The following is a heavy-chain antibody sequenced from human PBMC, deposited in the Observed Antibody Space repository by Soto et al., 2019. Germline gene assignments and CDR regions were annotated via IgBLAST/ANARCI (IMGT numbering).Heavy chain of an antibody. D-gene: IGHD3-16*01. J-gene: IGHJ4*02. Sequence: ASVKVSCKASGYTFTAYYMHWVRQAPGQGPEWVGWINPNSGGTNYAQKFQARVSMTRDTSISTAYMELSSLTSDDTAVYYCARAPIGGGAPYYLDYWGQGTLVTVSS. CDR3: ARAPIGGGAPYYLDY. CDR1: GYTFTAYY. V-gene: IGHV1-2*02. CDR2: INPNSGGT.